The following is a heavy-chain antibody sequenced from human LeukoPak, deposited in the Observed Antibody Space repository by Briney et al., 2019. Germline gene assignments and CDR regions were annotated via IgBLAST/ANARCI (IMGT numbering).Heavy chain of an antibody. CDR1: GSTFSDYY. V-gene: IGHV3-11*01. CDR3: ARVLRYSSSSEVGY. D-gene: IGHD6-6*01. J-gene: IGHJ4*02. Sequence: GGSLRLSCAASGSTFSDYYMSWIRQAPGKGLEWVSYISSSGSTIYYADSVKGRFTISRDNAKNSLYLQMNSLRAEDTAVYYCARVLRYSSSSEVGYWGQGTLVTVSS. CDR2: ISSSGSTI.